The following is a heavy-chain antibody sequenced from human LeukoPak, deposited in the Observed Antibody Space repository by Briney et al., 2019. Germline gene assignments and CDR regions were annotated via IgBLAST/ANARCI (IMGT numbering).Heavy chain of an antibody. CDR2: INHSGST. CDR1: GGSFSGYY. J-gene: IGHJ4*02. D-gene: IGHD2-2*02. V-gene: IGHV4-34*01. CDR3: ARTRVVPAAILGSVYCTIGVCAFDY. Sequence: SETLSLTCAVYGGSFSGYYWSWIRQPPVKGLEWIGEINHSGSTNYNPSLKSRVTISVDTSKNQFSLKLSSVTAADTAVYYCARTRVVPAAILGSVYCTIGVCAFDYWGQGTLVTISS.